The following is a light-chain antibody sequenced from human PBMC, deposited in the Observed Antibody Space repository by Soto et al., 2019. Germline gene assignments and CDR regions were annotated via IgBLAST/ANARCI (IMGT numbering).Light chain of an antibody. Sequence: EIVLTQSPATLSLSPGERATLSCRASQSVSGYLDWYHQKPGQAPRLLIYDTSNRATGIPARFSGSGSGTDFTLTIISLDPEDFAVYYCHQRSNCPSTFGGGTKVEIK. V-gene: IGKV3-11*01. J-gene: IGKJ4*01. CDR2: DTS. CDR1: QSVSGY. CDR3: HQRSNCPST.